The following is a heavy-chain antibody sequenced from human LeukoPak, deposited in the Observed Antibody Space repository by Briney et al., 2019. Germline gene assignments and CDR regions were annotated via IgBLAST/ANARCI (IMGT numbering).Heavy chain of an antibody. J-gene: IGHJ6*03. CDR3: ARAPETTVIPLGYYYYYMDV. Sequence: SETLSLTCTVSGGSISSYYWSWIRQPPGKGLEWIGYIYYSGSTNYNPSLKSRVTISVDTSKNQFSLKLSSVTAADTAVYCCARAPETTVIPLGYYYYYMDVWGKGTTVTVSS. CDR1: GGSISSYY. V-gene: IGHV4-59*01. D-gene: IGHD4-11*01. CDR2: IYYSGST.